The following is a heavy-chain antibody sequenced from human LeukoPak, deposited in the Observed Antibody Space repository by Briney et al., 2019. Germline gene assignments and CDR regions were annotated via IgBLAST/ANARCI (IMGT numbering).Heavy chain of an antibody. CDR1: GFTFSSYA. V-gene: IGHV3-23*01. D-gene: IGHD6-13*01. J-gene: IGHJ4*02. CDR3: AKDPGVSWGSGFDY. CDR2: ISGSGGST. Sequence: GGSLRLSCAPSGFTFSSYAMSWVRQAPGKGLEWVSAISGSGGSTYYADSVKGRFTISRDNSKNTLYLQMNSLRAEDTAVYYCAKDPGVSWGSGFDYWGQGTLVTVSS.